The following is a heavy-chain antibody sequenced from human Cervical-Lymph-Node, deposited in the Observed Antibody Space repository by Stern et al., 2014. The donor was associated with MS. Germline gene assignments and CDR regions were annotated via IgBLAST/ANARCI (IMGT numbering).Heavy chain of an antibody. J-gene: IGHJ1*01. Sequence: QMQLVQSGAEVKKPGASVKVSCKASGDSFASYPIHWLRQAPGQGPVWMGIVNPTDGRTTYAQACKGRVTMTRDKSTRTVTLELSSLRPEDTAMYFCANPLPYANWGQGTRVTVS. CDR1: GDSFASYP. CDR2: VNPTDGRT. D-gene: IGHD4-17*01. V-gene: IGHV1-46*03. CDR3: ANPLPYAN.